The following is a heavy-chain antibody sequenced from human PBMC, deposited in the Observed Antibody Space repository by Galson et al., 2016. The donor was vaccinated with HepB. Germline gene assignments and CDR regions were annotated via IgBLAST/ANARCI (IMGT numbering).Heavy chain of an antibody. CDR2: IKQDGGGK. D-gene: IGHD1-26*01. CDR3: AKMSESLTYYYGMDV. V-gene: IGHV3-7*01. Sequence: SLRLSCAASGFTLSNYAMTWVRQTPGKGLEWVANIKQDGGGKYYVDSVKGRFTISRDNAEKSLYLQMNSLRAEDTAVYYCAKMSESLTYYYGMDVWGQGTTVTVSS. J-gene: IGHJ6*02. CDR1: GFTLSNYA.